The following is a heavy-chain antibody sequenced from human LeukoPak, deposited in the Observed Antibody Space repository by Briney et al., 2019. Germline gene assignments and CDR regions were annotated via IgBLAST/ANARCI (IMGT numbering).Heavy chain of an antibody. CDR1: GGSISSYY. J-gene: IGHJ5*02. D-gene: IGHD6-13*01. V-gene: IGHV4-59*01. Sequence: SETLSLTCTVSGGSISSYYGTWIRQPPGKGLEWIGYIYYSGSTNYNPSLKSRVTISVDTSKNQFSLKLSSVTAADTAVYYCARVSIAAAGPNWFDPWGQGTLVTVSS. CDR3: ARVSIAAAGPNWFDP. CDR2: IYYSGST.